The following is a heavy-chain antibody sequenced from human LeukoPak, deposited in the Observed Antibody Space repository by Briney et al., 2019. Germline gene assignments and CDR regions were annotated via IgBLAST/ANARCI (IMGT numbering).Heavy chain of an antibody. CDR2: ISSSGSTI. D-gene: IGHD4-17*01. CDR1: GFTFSSYE. CDR3: ARRLRRNYFDY. V-gene: IGHV3-48*03. J-gene: IGHJ4*02. Sequence: GGSLRLSCAASGFTFSSYEMNWVRQAPGKVLEWVSYISSSGSTIYYADSVKGRFTISRDNAKNSLYLQMNSLRAEDTAVYYCARRLRRNYFDYWGQGTLVTVSS.